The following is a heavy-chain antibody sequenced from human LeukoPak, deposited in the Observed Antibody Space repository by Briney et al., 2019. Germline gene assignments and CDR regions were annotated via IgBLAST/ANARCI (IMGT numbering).Heavy chain of an antibody. CDR3: AKSMAAYYYYGMDV. CDR1: GFTFSSYA. D-gene: IGHD5-24*01. J-gene: IGHJ6*02. CDR2: ISGSGGST. V-gene: IGHV3-23*01. Sequence: GGSLRLSCAASGFTFSSYAMNWVRQAPGKGLEWVSSISGSGGSTYRADSVKGRFTISRDNSKNTPYLQMNSLRAEDTAVYYCAKSMAAYYYYGMDVWGQGTTVTVSS.